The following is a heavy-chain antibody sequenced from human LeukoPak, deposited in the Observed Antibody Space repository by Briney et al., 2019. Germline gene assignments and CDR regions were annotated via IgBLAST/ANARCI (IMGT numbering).Heavy chain of an antibody. D-gene: IGHD3-22*01. V-gene: IGHV3-33*01. J-gene: IGHJ5*02. CDR1: GLTFRNYA. CDR3: ARVNGPNSGYYYTLDL. CDR2: IWFDGTEK. Sequence: AGTSLRLSCAASGLTFRNYAMHWVRQAPGGTLECVSVIWFDGTEKYYAASVMGRFTISRESSKSTLYMKMNGLRTENTVVYYCARVNGPNSGYYYTLDLWGQGTLVTVSS.